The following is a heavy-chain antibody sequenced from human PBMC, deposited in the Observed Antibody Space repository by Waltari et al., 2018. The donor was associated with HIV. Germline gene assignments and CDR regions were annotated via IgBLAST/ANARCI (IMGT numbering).Heavy chain of an antibody. Sequence: QLQLQESGPGLVKPSETLSLTCTVSGGSISSSSYYWGWIRQPPGKGLEWIGSIYYSGSPYYNPSHKSRVTISVDTSKNQFSLKLSSVTAADTAVYYCARDPQYSSGWWWGQGTLVTVSS. CDR1: GGSISSSSYY. V-gene: IGHV4-39*07. J-gene: IGHJ4*02. CDR2: IYYSGSP. D-gene: IGHD6-19*01. CDR3: ARDPQYSSGWW.